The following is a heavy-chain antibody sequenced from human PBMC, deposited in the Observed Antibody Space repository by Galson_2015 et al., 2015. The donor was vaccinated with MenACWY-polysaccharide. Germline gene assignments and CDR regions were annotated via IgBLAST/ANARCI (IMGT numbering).Heavy chain of an antibody. Sequence: SLRLSCVVSGITFSSYAMSWVRQAPGQGLAWVSAITGSGGSTYYADSVKGRFTISRDNSKNTLYLRMNSLRAEDTAVYYCPKGYGYSSCWYFDYWGQGTQVTVSS. CDR3: PKGYGYSSCWYFDY. J-gene: IGHJ4*02. V-gene: IGHV3-23*01. CDR1: GITFSSYA. D-gene: IGHD6-13*01. CDR2: ITGSGGST.